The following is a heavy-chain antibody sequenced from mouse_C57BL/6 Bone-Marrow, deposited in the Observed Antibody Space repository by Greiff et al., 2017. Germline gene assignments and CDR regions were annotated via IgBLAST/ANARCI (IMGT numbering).Heavy chain of an antibody. Sequence: QVQLKESGAELARPGASVKMSCKASGYTFTSYTMHWVKQRPGQGLEWIGYINPSSGYTKYNQKFKDKATLTADKSSSTAYMQLSSLTSEDSAVYYCARSRGFDYWGQGTTLTVSS. CDR3: ARSRGFDY. CDR1: GYTFTSYT. CDR2: INPSSGYT. J-gene: IGHJ2*01. V-gene: IGHV1-4*01.